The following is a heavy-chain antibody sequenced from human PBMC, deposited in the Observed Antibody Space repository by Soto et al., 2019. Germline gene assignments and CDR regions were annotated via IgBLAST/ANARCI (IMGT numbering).Heavy chain of an antibody. D-gene: IGHD3-16*01. CDR3: ARHGGTPDLYFDY. V-gene: IGHV3-20*04. CDR2: INWIGGST. Sequence: GGSLRLSCAASGFIFGAHAMSWVRQAPGKGLEWVSAINWIGGSTNYADSMKDRFTISRDNAKNSLYLRMSSLRAEDTALYYCARHGGTPDLYFDYWGQGT. CDR1: GFIFGAHA. J-gene: IGHJ4*02.